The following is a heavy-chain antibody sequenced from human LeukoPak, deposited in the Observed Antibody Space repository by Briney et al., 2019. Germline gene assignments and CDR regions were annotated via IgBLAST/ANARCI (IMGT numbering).Heavy chain of an antibody. Sequence: GGSLRLSCAASGFTFTTYAMHWVCQAPGRGLEYVSAISTDGGGTYYANSVKGRLTISRDNSKNTLYLQMGSLRVEDMAVYYCARYSSGSCYDYWGQGTLVTVSS. V-gene: IGHV3-64*01. D-gene: IGHD6-13*01. CDR1: GFTFTTYA. CDR3: ARYSSGSCYDY. CDR2: ISTDGGGT. J-gene: IGHJ4*02.